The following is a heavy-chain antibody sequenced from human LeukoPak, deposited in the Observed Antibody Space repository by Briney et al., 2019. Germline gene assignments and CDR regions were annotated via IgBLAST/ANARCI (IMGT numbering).Heavy chain of an antibody. CDR2: IYSGGRT. J-gene: IGHJ5*02. CDR3: ARELMFYPGNIDS. V-gene: IGHV4-30-4*01. Sequence: SQTLSLTGTVSGASISTGDDNWSWIRQAPGRGLEWIGYIYSGGRTYYNPSLESRVSMSLDTSKNQFSLKANFVSAADTAVYYCARELMFYPGNIDSWGQGTLVTVSS. D-gene: IGHD1-14*01. CDR1: GASISTGDDN.